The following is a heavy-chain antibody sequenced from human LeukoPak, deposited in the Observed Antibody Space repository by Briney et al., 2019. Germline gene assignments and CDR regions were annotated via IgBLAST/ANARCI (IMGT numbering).Heavy chain of an antibody. Sequence: GGSLRLSCAASGFTFDDYAMHWVRQAPGKGLEWVSGISWNSGSIGYADSVKGRFTISRDNAKNSLYLQMNSLRAEDTALYYCAKGGPTYCSSTSCPQDYWGQGTLVTVSS. CDR2: ISWNSGSI. CDR1: GFTFDDYA. D-gene: IGHD2-2*01. J-gene: IGHJ4*02. V-gene: IGHV3-9*01. CDR3: AKGGPTYCSSTSCPQDY.